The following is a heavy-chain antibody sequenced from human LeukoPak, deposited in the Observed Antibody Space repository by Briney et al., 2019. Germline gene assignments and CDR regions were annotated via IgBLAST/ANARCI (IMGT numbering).Heavy chain of an antibody. CDR2: IIPILGIA. V-gene: IGHV1-69*04. CDR3: ASRDGSGSPVSN. D-gene: IGHD3-10*01. Sequence: ASVKVSCKASGGTFSSYAISWVRQAPGQGLEWMGRIIPILGIANYAQKFQGRVTITADKSTSTAYMELSSLRSEDTAVYYCASRDGSGSPVSNWGQGTLVTVSS. J-gene: IGHJ4*02. CDR1: GGTFSSYA.